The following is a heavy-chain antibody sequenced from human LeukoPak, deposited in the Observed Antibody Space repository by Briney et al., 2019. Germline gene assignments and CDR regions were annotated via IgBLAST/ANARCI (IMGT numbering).Heavy chain of an antibody. Sequence: GGSLRLSCAASGFTFSSYAMHWVRQAPGKGLEWVSVIYSGGNTYYADSVKGRFTISRDNSKNTLYLQMNSLRAEDTAVYYCARGPSGYSYGGYDFWGQGTLVTVSS. D-gene: IGHD5-18*01. CDR3: ARGPSGYSYGGYDF. V-gene: IGHV3-53*01. CDR1: GFTFSSYA. J-gene: IGHJ4*02. CDR2: IYSGGNT.